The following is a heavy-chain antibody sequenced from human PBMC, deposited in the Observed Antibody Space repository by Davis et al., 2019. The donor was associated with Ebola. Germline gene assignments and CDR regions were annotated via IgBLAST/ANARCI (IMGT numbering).Heavy chain of an antibody. D-gene: IGHD2-15*01. CDR1: GFTFSSSA. Sequence: GESLKIFCTASGFTFSSSAMNWVRQAPGMGLEWVSTISGSGGSTYSADSVKGRFTFSRDNSKNTVYLQMNSLRVEDTAVYYCASHYCSGGSCYFDSWGQGILVTVSS. CDR3: ASHYCSGGSCYFDS. CDR2: ISGSGGST. V-gene: IGHV3-23*01. J-gene: IGHJ4*02.